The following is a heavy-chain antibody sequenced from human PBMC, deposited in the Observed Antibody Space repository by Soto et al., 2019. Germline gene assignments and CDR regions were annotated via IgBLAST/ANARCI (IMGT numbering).Heavy chain of an antibody. Sequence: ASVKVSCKASGYTFTSYGISWVRQAPGQGLEWMGWISAYNGNTNYAQKLQGRVTMTTDTSTSTAYMELRSLRSDDTAVYYCARVGTASTTVTTSHTRPYYYYYGMDVWGQGTTVTVSS. V-gene: IGHV1-18*01. D-gene: IGHD4-4*01. CDR2: ISAYNGNT. J-gene: IGHJ6*02. CDR1: GYTFTSYG. CDR3: ARVGTASTTVTTSHTRPYYYYYGMDV.